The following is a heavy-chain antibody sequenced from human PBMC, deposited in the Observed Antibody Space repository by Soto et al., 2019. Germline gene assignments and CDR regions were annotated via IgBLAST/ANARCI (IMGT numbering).Heavy chain of an antibody. Sequence: ASVKVSCKASGISFINHYVHWVRQAPGQGPEWTGVINPAGSVTVYAQKFQGRVTITRDTSASTAYMELSSLRSEDTAVYYCARERYDILNWFDPWGQGTLVTVSS. V-gene: IGHV1-46*01. D-gene: IGHD3-9*01. J-gene: IGHJ5*02. CDR2: INPAGSVT. CDR1: GISFINHY. CDR3: ARERYDILNWFDP.